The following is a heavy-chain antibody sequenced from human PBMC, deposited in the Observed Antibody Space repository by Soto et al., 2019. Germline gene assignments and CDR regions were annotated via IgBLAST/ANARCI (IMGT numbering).Heavy chain of an antibody. V-gene: IGHV4-30-2*01. CDR3: ARGATTVTTGGFDY. Sequence: SETLSLTCAVSGGSISSGGYSWSWIRQPPGKGLEWIGYIYHSGSTYYNPSLKSRVTISVDRSKNQFSLKLSSVTAAGTAVYYCARGATTVTTGGFDYWGQGTLVTVSS. J-gene: IGHJ4*02. CDR1: GGSISSGGYS. D-gene: IGHD4-17*01. CDR2: IYHSGST.